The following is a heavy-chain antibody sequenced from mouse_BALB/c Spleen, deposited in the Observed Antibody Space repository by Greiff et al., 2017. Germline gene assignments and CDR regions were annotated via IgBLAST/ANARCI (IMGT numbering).Heavy chain of an antibody. Sequence: EVQGVESGGGLVQPGGSRKLSCAASGFTFSSFGMHWVRQAPEKGLEWVAYISSGSSTIYYADTVKGRFTISRDNPKNTLFLQMTSLRSEDTAMYYCARRDYYGSSYFDYWGQGTTLTVSS. CDR2: ISSGSSTI. D-gene: IGHD1-1*01. J-gene: IGHJ2*01. V-gene: IGHV5-17*02. CDR3: ARRDYYGSSYFDY. CDR1: GFTFSSFG.